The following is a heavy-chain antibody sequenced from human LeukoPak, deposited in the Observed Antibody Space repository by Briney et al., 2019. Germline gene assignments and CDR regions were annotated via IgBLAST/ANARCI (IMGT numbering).Heavy chain of an antibody. CDR3: ARAGAPRWYYRGGFDY. J-gene: IGHJ4*02. Sequence: SETLSLTCAVYGGSFSGYYWSWIRQPPGKGLEWIGEINHSGSTNYNPSLKSRVTISVDTSKNQFSLKLSSVTAADTAVYYCARAGAPRWYYRGGFDYWGQGTLVTVSS. D-gene: IGHD4-23*01. CDR2: INHSGST. CDR1: GGSFSGYY. V-gene: IGHV4-34*01.